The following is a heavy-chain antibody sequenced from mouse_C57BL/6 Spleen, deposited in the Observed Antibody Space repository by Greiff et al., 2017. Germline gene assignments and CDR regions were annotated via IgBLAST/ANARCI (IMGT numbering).Heavy chain of an antibody. D-gene: IGHD1-1*01. V-gene: IGHV1-59*01. Sequence: QVQLQQPGAELVRPGTSVKLSCKASGYTFTSYWMHWVKQRPGQGLEWIGVIDPSDSYTNYNQKFKGKATLTVDTSSSTAYMQLSSLTSEDSAVXYCARTTVVARYFDVWGTGTTVTVSS. CDR1: GYTFTSYW. J-gene: IGHJ1*03. CDR2: IDPSDSYT. CDR3: ARTTVVARYFDV.